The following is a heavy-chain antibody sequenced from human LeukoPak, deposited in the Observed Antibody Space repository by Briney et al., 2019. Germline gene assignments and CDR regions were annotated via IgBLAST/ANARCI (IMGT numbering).Heavy chain of an antibody. Sequence: GGSLRLSCAASGFTFSTYNMNWVRQAPGKGLVWVSRIDYDGTTTTYADSVKGRFTISRDNAKNTLYLQMNSLRAEDTAVYYCTHLGWFDPWGQGTRVTVSS. V-gene: IGHV3-74*01. CDR1: GFTFSTYN. CDR3: THLGWFDP. CDR2: IDYDGTTT. J-gene: IGHJ5*02.